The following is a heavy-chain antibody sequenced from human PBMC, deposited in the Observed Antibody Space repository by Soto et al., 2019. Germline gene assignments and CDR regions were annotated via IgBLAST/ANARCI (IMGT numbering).Heavy chain of an antibody. CDR1: SGSISTNSYL. CDR2: ILYSGDT. D-gene: IGHD3-22*01. V-gene: IGHV4-39*01. CDR3: ARQGRNTKIVILRHYATDF. Sequence: SETLSLTCSVSSGSISTNSYLWGWIRQPPGKGLEWIGAILYSGDTYYSESLKSRVTMSVDTAKNQFSLRLNSVTAADTAVYYCARQGRNTKIVILRHYATDFWGQGTAVTVSS. J-gene: IGHJ6*02.